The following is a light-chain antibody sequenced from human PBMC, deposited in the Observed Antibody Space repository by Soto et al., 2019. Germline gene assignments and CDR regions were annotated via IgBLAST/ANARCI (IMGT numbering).Light chain of an antibody. CDR2: DAS. CDR1: HNIYNY. J-gene: IGKJ4*01. V-gene: IGKV1-33*01. Sequence: DIQMTQSPSSLSASVGDRVTIACQASHNIYNYLNWYHQKPGKAPKLLIFDASTLERGVPSRFSGSGSRTHFSLSINILQTEDVGTYFCQHYDNPPLTFGGGTKVEI. CDR3: QHYDNPPLT.